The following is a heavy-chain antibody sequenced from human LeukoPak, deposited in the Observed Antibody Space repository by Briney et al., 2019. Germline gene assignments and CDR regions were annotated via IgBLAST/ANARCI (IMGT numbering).Heavy chain of an antibody. D-gene: IGHD3/OR15-3a*01. CDR3: ARRTGYLNYYYYYYMDV. Sequence: PWGTLCLTCTASGVSISSHYWSWVRQAPGKGLEWIGYIYSSGSTNYNPSLKSRVTISVDTSRNQFYLQLSSVTAADSAVYYCARRTGYLNYYYYYYMDVWGNGTTVTVSS. J-gene: IGHJ6*03. V-gene: IGHV4-59*11. CDR2: IYSSGST. CDR1: GVSISSHY.